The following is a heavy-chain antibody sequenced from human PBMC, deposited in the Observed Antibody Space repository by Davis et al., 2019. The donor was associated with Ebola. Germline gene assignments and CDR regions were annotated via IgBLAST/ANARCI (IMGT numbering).Heavy chain of an antibody. Sequence: PGGSLRLSCAASGFTFSDYYMSWIRQAPGKGLEWVSYISSSGSTIYYADSVKGRFTISRDNAKNSLYLQMNSLRAEDTAVYYCARGHIYGDYGPSGYGMDVWGQGTTVTVSS. J-gene: IGHJ6*02. CDR2: ISSSGSTI. V-gene: IGHV3-11*01. D-gene: IGHD4-17*01. CDR1: GFTFSDYY. CDR3: ARGHIYGDYGPSGYGMDV.